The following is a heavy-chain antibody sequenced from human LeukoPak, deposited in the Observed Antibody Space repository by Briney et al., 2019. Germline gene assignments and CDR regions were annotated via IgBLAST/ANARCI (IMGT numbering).Heavy chain of an antibody. CDR1: GYTFTSYY. CDR2: INPSGGST. D-gene: IGHD2-21*02. CDR3: ARDRVTYFDY. J-gene: IGHJ4*02. Sequence: GASVKVSRKASGYTFTSYYMHWVRQAPGQGLEWMGIINPSGGSTSYAQKFQGRVTMTRDTSISTAYMELSRLRSDDTAVYYCARDRVTYFDYWGQGTLVTVSS. V-gene: IGHV1-46*01.